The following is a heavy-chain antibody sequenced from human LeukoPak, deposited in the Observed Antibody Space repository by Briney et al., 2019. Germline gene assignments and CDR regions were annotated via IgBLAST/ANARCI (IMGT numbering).Heavy chain of an antibody. Sequence: SVNVSCKASGCTFSSYAISWVRQAPGQGLEWMGGIIPIFGTANYAQKFQGRVTITTDESTSTANMELSSLRSEDTAVYYCASRSVDTAMVSPSYFDYWGQGTLVTVSS. CDR3: ASRSVDTAMVSPSYFDY. CDR1: GCTFSSYA. V-gene: IGHV1-69*05. CDR2: IIPIFGTA. J-gene: IGHJ4*02. D-gene: IGHD5-18*01.